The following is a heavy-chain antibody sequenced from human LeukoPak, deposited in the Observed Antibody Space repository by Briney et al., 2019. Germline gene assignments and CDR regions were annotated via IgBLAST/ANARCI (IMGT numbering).Heavy chain of an antibody. Sequence: PGGSLRLSCAASGFTFSSYSMNWVRQAPGKGLEWVSSISSSSSYIYYADSVKGRFTISRDNAKNSLYLQMNSLRAEDTAVYYCARGPGRGVFYYYMDVWGKGTTVTVSS. V-gene: IGHV3-21*01. CDR2: ISSSSSYI. D-gene: IGHD3-10*01. CDR3: ARGPGRGVFYYYMDV. CDR1: GFTFSSYS. J-gene: IGHJ6*03.